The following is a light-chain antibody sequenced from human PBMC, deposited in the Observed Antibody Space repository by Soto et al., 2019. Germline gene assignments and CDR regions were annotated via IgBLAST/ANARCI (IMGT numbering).Light chain of an antibody. CDR1: SSDVGGSNF. J-gene: IGLJ2*01. CDR2: DVT. Sequence: QSALTQPASVSGSPGQSITISCTGTSSDVGGSNFVSWYQQHPGKAPKLMIFDVTNRPSGVSSRFSGSKSGNTASLTISGLHVEDEADYYRTSYRSSSGLVIFGGGTKLTVL. V-gene: IGLV2-14*03. CDR3: TSYRSSSGLVI.